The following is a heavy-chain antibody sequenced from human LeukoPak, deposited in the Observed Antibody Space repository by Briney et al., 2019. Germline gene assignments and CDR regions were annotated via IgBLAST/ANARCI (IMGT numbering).Heavy chain of an antibody. CDR3: ARRTGATGIDF. CDR2: IHAGNGNT. D-gene: IGHD6-13*01. CDR1: GYTFTSYA. Sequence: ASVKVSCKAVGYTFTSYAIHWVRQAPGQRFEWMGWIHAGNGNTKYSQNFQDRVTITRDTSASTAYMELTSLRLEDTAVYYCARRTGATGIDFWGQGTLVTVSS. J-gene: IGHJ4*02. V-gene: IGHV1-3*01.